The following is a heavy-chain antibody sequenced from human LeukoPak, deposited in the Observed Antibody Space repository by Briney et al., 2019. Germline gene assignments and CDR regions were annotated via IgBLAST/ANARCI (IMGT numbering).Heavy chain of an antibody. CDR3: ARPYQYYYDSSGYYSYYFDY. CDR2: IYPGSSGT. V-gene: IGHV5-51*01. Sequence: AASLQIFCKGSGCLFTSSWIGCVRQMPGQALEGLGIIYPGSSGTRYRPSFQGQVTISADKSISTAYLQWSSLKASDTAMYYCARPYQYYYDSSGYYSYYFDYWGQGTLVTVSS. D-gene: IGHD3-22*01. J-gene: IGHJ4*02. CDR1: GCLFTSSW.